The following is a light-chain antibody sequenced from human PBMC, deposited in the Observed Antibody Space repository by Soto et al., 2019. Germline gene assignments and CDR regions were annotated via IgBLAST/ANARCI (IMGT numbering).Light chain of an antibody. Sequence: QSVLTQPASVSGSPGQSITISRTGTSSDVGGYNYVSWYQQHPGKAPKLMIYDVSNRPSGVSNRFSGSKSGNTASLTISGLQAEDEADYYCSSYTSSSTDVFGTGTRSPS. J-gene: IGLJ1*01. CDR1: SSDVGGYNY. CDR2: DVS. CDR3: SSYTSSSTDV. V-gene: IGLV2-14*01.